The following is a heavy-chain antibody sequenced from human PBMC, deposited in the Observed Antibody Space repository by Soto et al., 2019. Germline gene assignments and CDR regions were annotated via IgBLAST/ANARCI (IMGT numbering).Heavy chain of an antibody. CDR3: ARDYYGSGSYYNGDAFDI. D-gene: IGHD3-10*01. CDR2: IYYSGST. J-gene: IGHJ3*02. Sequence: SETLSLTCTVSGGSISSYYWSWIRQPPGKGLEWIGYIYYSGSTNYNPSLKSRVTISVGTSKNQFSLKLSSVTAADTAVYYCARDYYGSGSYYNGDAFDIWGQGTMVTVSS. V-gene: IGHV4-59*01. CDR1: GGSISSYY.